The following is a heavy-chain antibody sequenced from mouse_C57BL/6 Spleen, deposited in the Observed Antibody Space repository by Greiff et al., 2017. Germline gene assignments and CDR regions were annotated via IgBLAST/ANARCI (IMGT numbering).Heavy chain of an antibody. J-gene: IGHJ3*01. CDR2: IDPETGGT. CDR3: TRYYYGSSYGFAY. D-gene: IGHD1-1*01. Sequence: QVHVKQSGAELVRPGASVTLSCKASGYTFTDYEMHWVKQTPVHGLEWIGAIDPETGGTAYNQKFKGKAILTADKASSTAYMELRSLTSEDSAVYYCTRYYYGSSYGFAYWGQGTLVTVSA. CDR1: GYTFTDYE. V-gene: IGHV1-15*01.